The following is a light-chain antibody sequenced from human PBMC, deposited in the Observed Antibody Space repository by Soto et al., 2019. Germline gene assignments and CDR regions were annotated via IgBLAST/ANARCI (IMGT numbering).Light chain of an antibody. CDR2: EVS. CDR1: QSLLHSDGKTY. Sequence: DIVLTQTPLSLSVTPRQPASISCKSSQSLLHSDGKTYLCWYLQKAGQPPQVLIYEVSNRFSGVPERFSRSGSGTDFTLRISRVEAEDVGVYYCMQSIQRPWTFGQGTKVEVK. V-gene: IGKV2D-29*01. CDR3: MQSIQRPWT. J-gene: IGKJ1*01.